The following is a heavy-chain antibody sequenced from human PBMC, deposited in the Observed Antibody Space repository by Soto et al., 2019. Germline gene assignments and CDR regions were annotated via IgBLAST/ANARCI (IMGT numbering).Heavy chain of an antibody. J-gene: IGHJ4*02. D-gene: IGHD3-16*01. V-gene: IGHV1-24*01. CDR2: FDPEEGET. CDR1: GYTLTEFS. Sequence: ASVKVSCKVSGYTLTEFSIHWVRQAPGKGLEWMGGFDPEEGETIYAQRFQGRVIMTEDTSTDTAYMELSSLRSEETAVYYCATVAVQVVWFRSDYVPQFDSWGQGTLVTVSS. CDR3: ATVAVQVVWFRSDYVPQFDS.